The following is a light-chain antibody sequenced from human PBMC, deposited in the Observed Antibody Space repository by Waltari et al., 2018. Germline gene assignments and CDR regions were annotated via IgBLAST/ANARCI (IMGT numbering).Light chain of an antibody. V-gene: IGKV3-20*01. Sequence: DIVLTQSPGTLSLSPGERAIFSCRASQSITYNSLAWYQQKPGQAPRLLIYGASFRATDIPDRFSGSASGTDFTLTISRLEPEDFAVYYCQQYSTLPRTFGPGTKLDIK. J-gene: IGKJ2*01. CDR3: QQYSTLPRT. CDR2: GAS. CDR1: QSITYNS.